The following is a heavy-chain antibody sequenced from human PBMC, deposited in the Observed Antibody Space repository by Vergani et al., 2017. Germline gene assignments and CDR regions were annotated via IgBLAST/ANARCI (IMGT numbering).Heavy chain of an antibody. J-gene: IGHJ4*02. V-gene: IGHV3-23*01. D-gene: IGHD5-24*01. Sequence: EVQLLQSAGAVVQPGGSLRLSCVASGFHFSSHAMSWVRQGHGQGLEWVASIKNTGDSIHYADSVKGRFSIYRDNSKNTLYLQMNSLRVEDPAVYYCGGGSDNYNWGQGTLVTVSS. CDR1: GFHFSSHA. CDR3: GGGSDNYN. CDR2: IKNTGDSI.